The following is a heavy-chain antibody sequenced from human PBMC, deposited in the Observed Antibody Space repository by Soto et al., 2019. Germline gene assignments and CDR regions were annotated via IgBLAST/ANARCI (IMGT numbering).Heavy chain of an antibody. V-gene: IGHV3-11*06. J-gene: IGHJ4*02. CDR1: GFTFSDYY. CDR2: ISSSSSYT. D-gene: IGHD3-22*01. Sequence: GSLRLSCAASGFTFSDYYMSWIRQAPGKGLEWVSYISSSSSYTNYADSVKGRFTISRDNAKNSLYLQMNSLRAEDTAVYYCARDSGPYDSSGYYSLDYWGQGTLVNV. CDR3: ARDSGPYDSSGYYSLDY.